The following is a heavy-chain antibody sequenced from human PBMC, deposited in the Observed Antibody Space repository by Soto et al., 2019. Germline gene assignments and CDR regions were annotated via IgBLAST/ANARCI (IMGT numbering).Heavy chain of an antibody. Sequence: QVTLKESGPVLVKPTETLTLTCTVSGFSLTNNKMGVSWIHQPPGKALEWLANIFSSDEKSYSTSLKSRVTISQDTSKSQVVLKVTNMDPVDTATYYCARISGGSPYYYAMDVWGQGTTVTVSS. J-gene: IGHJ6*02. D-gene: IGHD3-10*01. V-gene: IGHV2-26*01. CDR2: IFSSDEK. CDR1: GFSLTNNKMG. CDR3: ARISGGSPYYYAMDV.